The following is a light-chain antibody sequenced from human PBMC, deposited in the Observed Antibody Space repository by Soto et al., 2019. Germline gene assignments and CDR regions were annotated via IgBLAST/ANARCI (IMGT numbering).Light chain of an antibody. V-gene: IGLV2-14*01. CDR2: EVN. CDR1: SSDVGGYTY. Sequence: QSALTQPASVSGSPRQSITISCTGASSDVGGYTYVSWYQQHPGKAPKLMIYEVNNRPSRVSHRFAGSKSGNTASLTISGLQAEDEADYYCSSYTSSSTLYVFGTGTKLTVL. J-gene: IGLJ1*01. CDR3: SSYTSSSTLYV.